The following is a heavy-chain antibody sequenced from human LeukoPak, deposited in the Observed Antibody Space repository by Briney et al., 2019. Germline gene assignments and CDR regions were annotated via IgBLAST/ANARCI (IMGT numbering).Heavy chain of an antibody. J-gene: IGHJ4*02. Sequence: QPGGSLRLSCAASGFTFSSYWMHWVRQAPGKGLVWVSRINSDGGSTSYADSVKGRFTISRDNAKNTLYLQMNSLRAEDTAVYYCARGLRAPGPFDYWGQGTLVTVSS. D-gene: IGHD5-18*01. CDR1: GFTFSSYW. CDR2: INSDGGST. V-gene: IGHV3-74*01. CDR3: ARGLRAPGPFDY.